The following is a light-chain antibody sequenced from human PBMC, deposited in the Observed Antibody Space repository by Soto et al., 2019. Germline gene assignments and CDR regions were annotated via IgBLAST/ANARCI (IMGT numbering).Light chain of an antibody. J-gene: IGKJ1*01. V-gene: IGKV1-5*03. Sequence: DINMTQSPSTLSASLGDRVTITCRASQSIRSWLAWYQQKPGKAPNLLIYKASSLESGVPSRFSGSGSGTEFTLTISSLQPDDFATYYCQQYSNYWTFGQGTKVEIK. CDR2: KAS. CDR1: QSIRSW. CDR3: QQYSNYWT.